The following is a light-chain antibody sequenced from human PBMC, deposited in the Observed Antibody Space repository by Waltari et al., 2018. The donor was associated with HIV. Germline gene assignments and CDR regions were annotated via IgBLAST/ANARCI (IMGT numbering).Light chain of an antibody. J-gene: IGLJ2*01. CDR2: QDN. CDR3: QAWDSNTAV. CDR1: NLGATY. Sequence: SFELTQPPSVSVSPGQTASITCSGDNLGATYACWYQQKPGQSPLLVIYQDNKRPSGIPDRFSGSNSGNTATLTISGAQAMDEADYYCQAWDSNTAVFGGGTKLTVL. V-gene: IGLV3-1*01.